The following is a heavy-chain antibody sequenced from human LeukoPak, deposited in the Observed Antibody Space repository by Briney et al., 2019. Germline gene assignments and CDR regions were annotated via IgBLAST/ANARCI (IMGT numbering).Heavy chain of an antibody. CDR1: GGSISSYY. Sequence: SETLSLTCTVSGGSISSYYWSWIRQPPGKGLEWIGYIYYSGSTNYNPSLKSRVTISVDTSKNQFSLKLSSVTAADTAVYYCARLSSLANIAARGRTWLDPWGQGSLVTVSS. J-gene: IGHJ5*02. D-gene: IGHD6-6*01. V-gene: IGHV4-59*13. CDR2: IYYSGST. CDR3: ARLSSLANIAARGRTWLDP.